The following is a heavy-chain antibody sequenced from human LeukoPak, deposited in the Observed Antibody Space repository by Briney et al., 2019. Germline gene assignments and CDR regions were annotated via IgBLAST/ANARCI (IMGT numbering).Heavy chain of an antibody. CDR2: FDPEDGET. Sequence: EASVNVSCKVSGYTLTELSMHWVRQAPGKGLERMGGFDPEDGETIYAQKFQGRVTMTEDTSTDTAYMELSSLRSEDTAVYYCATGGADYGDYEDAFDIWGQGTMVTVSS. CDR3: ATGGADYGDYEDAFDI. J-gene: IGHJ3*02. D-gene: IGHD4-17*01. V-gene: IGHV1-24*01. CDR1: GYTLTELS.